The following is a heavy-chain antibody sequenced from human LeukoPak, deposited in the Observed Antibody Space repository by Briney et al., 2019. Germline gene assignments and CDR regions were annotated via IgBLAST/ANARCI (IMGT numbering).Heavy chain of an antibody. D-gene: IGHD6-19*01. CDR2: IYYSGST. CDR1: GGSISSSSYY. J-gene: IGHJ3*02. CDR3: ARDLGIAVAAFDI. V-gene: IGHV4-39*07. Sequence: SETLSLTCTVSGGSISSSSYYWGWIRQPPGKGLEWIGSIYYSGSTYYNPSLKSRVTISVDTSKNQFSLKLSSVTAADTAVYYCARDLGIAVAAFDIWGQGTMVTVSS.